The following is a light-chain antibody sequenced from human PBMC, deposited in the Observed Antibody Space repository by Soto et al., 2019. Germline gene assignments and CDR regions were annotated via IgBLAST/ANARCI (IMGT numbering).Light chain of an antibody. J-gene: IGKJ1*01. V-gene: IGKV3-11*01. CDR3: HQRSSWPQS. Sequence: EIVLTQSPGTLSFSPGERATLSCGASQSVSSSYLAWYQQKPGQAPRLLIYDASNRATGIPARFSGSGSETDFTLTISSLEPEDFAVYYCHQRSSWPQSFGQGTKVDIK. CDR1: QSVSSSY. CDR2: DAS.